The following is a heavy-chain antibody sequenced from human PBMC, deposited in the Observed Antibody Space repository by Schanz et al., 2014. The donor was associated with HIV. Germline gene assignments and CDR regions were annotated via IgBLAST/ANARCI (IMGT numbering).Heavy chain of an antibody. CDR2: MNPNSGNT. CDR1: GDTFTGDF. V-gene: IGHV1-8*02. Sequence: QVQLVQSGDEVEKPGASAKVSCKASGDTFTGDFMHWVRQATGQGLEWMGWMNPNSGNTGYAQKFQGRVTMTRDTSKSTAYMDLSSLRSEDAAVYYCARRRSEIVPAAIVLHYYYGFDVWGQGTTVTVS. D-gene: IGHD2-2*02. CDR3: ARRRSEIVPAAIVLHYYYGFDV. J-gene: IGHJ6*02.